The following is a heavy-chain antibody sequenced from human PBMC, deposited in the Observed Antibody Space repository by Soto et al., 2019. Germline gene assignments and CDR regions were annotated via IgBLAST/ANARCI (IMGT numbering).Heavy chain of an antibody. J-gene: IGHJ4*02. CDR2: ISPYNGTT. CDR3: ARDWYSSSWF. D-gene: IGHD6-13*01. CDR1: GYTFTTYG. Sequence: ASVKVSCKASGYTFTTYGISWVRQAPGQGLEWMGWISPYNGTTKYAEKFQGEMTMTTDTATSTAYMDLRSLRSDDTAVYYCARDWYSSSWFWGQGTLVTVSS. V-gene: IGHV1-18*04.